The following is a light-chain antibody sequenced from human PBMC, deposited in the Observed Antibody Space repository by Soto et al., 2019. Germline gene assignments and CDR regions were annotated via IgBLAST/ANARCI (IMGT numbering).Light chain of an antibody. J-gene: IGKJ2*01. CDR2: SAS. V-gene: IGKV1-39*01. Sequence: DIKMTQSPSSLSASVGDRVTITFRARLGVSAYLLWYQQTQGRAPKLLIYSASNLVSGVPSRFSGSGSGTNFTLTISSLQPEDFATYYCQQSYRTPHTFGQGTKLETK. CDR3: QQSYRTPHT. CDR1: LGVSAY.